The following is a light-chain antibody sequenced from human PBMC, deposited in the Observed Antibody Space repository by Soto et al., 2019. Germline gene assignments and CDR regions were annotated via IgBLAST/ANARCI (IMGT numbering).Light chain of an antibody. J-gene: IGLJ2*01. V-gene: IGLV1-51*01. CDR1: SSNIGNNY. CDR3: ATWDSSLSAGV. CDR2: DNN. Sequence: QSVLTQPPSVSAAPGQKVTISCSGSSSNIGNNYVSWYQQLPGTAPKLLIYDNNERPSGIPDRFSGSKSGTSATXGITGLQTGDEADYYCATWDSSLSAGVFGGGTKVTVL.